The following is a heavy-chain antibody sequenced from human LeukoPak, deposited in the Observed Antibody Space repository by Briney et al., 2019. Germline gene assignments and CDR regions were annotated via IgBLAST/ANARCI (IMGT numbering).Heavy chain of an antibody. V-gene: IGHV3-23*01. Sequence: GGSLRLSCAASGLTFNIYAMSWVRQAPEKGLEWVSAISETSRKTYYSDPVKGRFTISRDNAKNSLYLQMNSLRAEDTAVYYCARDAYNWNDGGHIYWGQGTLVTVSS. CDR1: GLTFNIYA. D-gene: IGHD1-20*01. CDR2: ISETSRKT. CDR3: ARDAYNWNDGGHIY. J-gene: IGHJ4*02.